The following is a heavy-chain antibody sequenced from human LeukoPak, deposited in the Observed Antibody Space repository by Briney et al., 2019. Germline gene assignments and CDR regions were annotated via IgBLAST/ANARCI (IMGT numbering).Heavy chain of an antibody. CDR3: ARRDSTGYHFFDY. V-gene: IGHV3-23*01. CDR2: SGSAGST. D-gene: IGHD3-22*01. J-gene: IGHJ4*02. CDR1: GFTFSRYA. Sequence: GGSLRLSCAASGFTFSRYAMSWVCQAPGKGLEWVSISGSAGSTYYADSVKGRFTISRDNSKNTLYLQMNSLRAEDTAVYYCARRDSTGYHFFDYWGQGTLVTVSS.